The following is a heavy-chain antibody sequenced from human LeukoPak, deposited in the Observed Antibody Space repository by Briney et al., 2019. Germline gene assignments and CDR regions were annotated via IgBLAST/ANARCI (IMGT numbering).Heavy chain of an antibody. D-gene: IGHD1-26*01. J-gene: IGHJ1*01. CDR1: GFTFSTSA. V-gene: IGHV3-30*15. CDR3: ASGSYHEH. Sequence: GGSLRLSCAASGFTFSTSAMHWVRQAPGKGLEWVAVMSYDGNYKHHADSVKGRFTISRDNSRNTLSLQMSSLRGEDTAVYYCASGSYHEHWGQGTLVTVPS. CDR2: MSYDGNYK.